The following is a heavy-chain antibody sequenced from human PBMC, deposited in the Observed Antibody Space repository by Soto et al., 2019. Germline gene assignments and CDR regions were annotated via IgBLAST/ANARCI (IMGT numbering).Heavy chain of an antibody. CDR2: INPSGTTT. D-gene: IGHD2-2*01. CDR1: GYTFTSYY. CDR3: ASPQIASHYYYGLDV. V-gene: IGHV1-46*01. Sequence: QVQLVQSGAEVKKPGASVKVSCKASGYTFTSYYMHWVRQAPGQGLAWMGIINPSGTTTDYAQKFQGRVTMTRDKSTSTDYMELSSLRSEDTAVYYCASPQIASHYYYGLDVWGQGTTVTVSS. J-gene: IGHJ6*02.